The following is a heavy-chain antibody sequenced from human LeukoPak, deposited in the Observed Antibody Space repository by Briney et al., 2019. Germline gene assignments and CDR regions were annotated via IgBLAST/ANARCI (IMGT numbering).Heavy chain of an antibody. V-gene: IGHV3-9*01. J-gene: IGHJ4*02. D-gene: IGHD2-15*01. CDR3: ARDFGS. CDR1: GFTFDDYA. Sequence: SGGSLRLSCAASGFTFDDYAMHWVRQAPGKGLEWVSGISWNSGSIGYADSVKGRFTISRDNAKNSLYLQMNSLRAEDTAVYYCARDFGSWGQGTLVTVSS. CDR2: ISWNSGSI.